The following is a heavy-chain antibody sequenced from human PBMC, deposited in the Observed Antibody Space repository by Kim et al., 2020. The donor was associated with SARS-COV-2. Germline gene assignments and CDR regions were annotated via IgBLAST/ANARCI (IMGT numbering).Heavy chain of an antibody. Sequence: SGPTLVNPTQTLTLTCTFSGFSLSTSGVGVGWIRQPPGKALEWLALIYWDDDKRYSPSLKSRLTITKDTSKNQVVLTMTNMDPVDTATYYCAHMPGYSYGRPDPYYYYGMDVWGQGTTVTASS. CDR2: IYWDDDK. CDR1: GFSLSTSGVG. J-gene: IGHJ6*02. CDR3: AHMPGYSYGRPDPYYYYGMDV. V-gene: IGHV2-5*02. D-gene: IGHD5-18*01.